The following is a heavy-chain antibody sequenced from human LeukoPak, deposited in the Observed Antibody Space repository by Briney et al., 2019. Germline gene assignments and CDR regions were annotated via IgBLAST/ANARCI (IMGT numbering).Heavy chain of an antibody. J-gene: IGHJ3*02. V-gene: IGHV3-48*04. CDR1: GFTFSSYS. CDR3: ARGLIPGDAFDI. Sequence: GGSLRLSCAASGFTFSSYSMNWVRQAPGKGLEWVSYISSSSSTIYYADSVKGRFTISRDNAKNSLYLQMNSLRAEDMAVYYCARGLIPGDAFDIWGQGTMVTVSS. D-gene: IGHD1-14*01. CDR2: ISSSSSTI.